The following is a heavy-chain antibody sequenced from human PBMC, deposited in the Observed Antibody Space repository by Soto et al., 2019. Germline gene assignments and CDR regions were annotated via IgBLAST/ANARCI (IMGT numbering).Heavy chain of an antibody. Sequence: GSLRLSCAASGFIFSDYSMNWVRQAPGRGLEWVSYISRSSTTIYYADSVKGRFTISRDNAKNSLYLHMSSLRAEDTAVYYCAKITSYFDPWGQGTLVTVPS. D-gene: IGHD3-16*01. CDR2: ISRSSTTI. V-gene: IGHV3-48*01. J-gene: IGHJ5*02. CDR3: AKITSYFDP. CDR1: GFIFSDYS.